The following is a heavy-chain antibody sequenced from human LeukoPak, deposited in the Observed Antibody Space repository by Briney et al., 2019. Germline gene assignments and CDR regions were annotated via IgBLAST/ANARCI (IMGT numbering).Heavy chain of an antibody. V-gene: IGHV1-69*04. Sequence: SVTLSCNVSGGTFTSYASGWVRQAPGQGLEWMGRIIPILGIANYAQKFQGRVTITADKSTSTAYMNLSSLRSEDTAVYYCARDHQGGGYITYGPFEYWDEGTLVTVSS. CDR1: GGTFTSYA. CDR3: ARDHQGGGYITYGPFEY. J-gene: IGHJ4*02. CDR2: IIPILGIA. D-gene: IGHD4-11*01.